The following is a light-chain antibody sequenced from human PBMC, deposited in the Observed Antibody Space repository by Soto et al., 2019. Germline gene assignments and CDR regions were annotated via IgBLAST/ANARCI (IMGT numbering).Light chain of an antibody. Sequence: QSALTQPRSVSGSPGQSATISCTGTNSDVGGYNYVSWYQQYPGKAPKLMISGVSERPSGVPDRFSGSKSGNTASLTISGLRSEDEADYYCAAWDDSLSGLYVFGTGTKVTVL. J-gene: IGLJ1*01. CDR3: AAWDDSLSGLYV. CDR1: NSDVGGYNY. CDR2: GVS. V-gene: IGLV2-11*01.